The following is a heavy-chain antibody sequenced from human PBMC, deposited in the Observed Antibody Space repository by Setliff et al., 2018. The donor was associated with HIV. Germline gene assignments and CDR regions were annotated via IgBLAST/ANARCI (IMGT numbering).Heavy chain of an antibody. CDR3: ARGAPYCNHGICHLFDY. CDR2: INHSGRA. V-gene: IGHV4-34*01. CDR1: GESFSGYY. J-gene: IGHJ4*01. D-gene: IGHD2-8*01. Sequence: PSETLSLTCAVYGESFSGYYWSWIRRPAGKGLEWLGEINHSGRAKYNPSLKSRASISADTSKNQFSLRLTSVTAADTAVYYCARGAPYCNHGICHLFDYWGHGNLVTVSS.